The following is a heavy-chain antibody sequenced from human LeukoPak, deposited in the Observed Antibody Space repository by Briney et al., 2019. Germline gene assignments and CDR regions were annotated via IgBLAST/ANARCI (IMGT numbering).Heavy chain of an antibody. D-gene: IGHD6-6*01. CDR1: GFTFSSFG. J-gene: IGHJ4*02. CDR2: ISSSGSYI. CDR3: ARAFSSYDFDY. V-gene: IGHV3-21*01. Sequence: GGSLRLSCAASGFTFSSFGLNWVRQAPGKGLEWVSSISSSGSYIYYADSVRGRFTISRDNAKNSLYLQMNSLRAEDTAVYYCARAFSSYDFDYGGQGTLVTVSA.